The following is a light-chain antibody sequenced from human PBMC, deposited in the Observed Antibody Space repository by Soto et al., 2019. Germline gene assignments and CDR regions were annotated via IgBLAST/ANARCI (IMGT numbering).Light chain of an antibody. V-gene: IGKV1-5*01. J-gene: IGKJ4*01. CDR2: AAS. Sequence: DIQMTQSPSTLSASVGDRVTITCRASQYISSWLAWYQQKPGKAPKLLIYAASSLQSGVPSRFSGSGFGTEFTLTISSLQPEDFATYYCLQHNTYPLTFGGGTKVEI. CDR1: QYISSW. CDR3: LQHNTYPLT.